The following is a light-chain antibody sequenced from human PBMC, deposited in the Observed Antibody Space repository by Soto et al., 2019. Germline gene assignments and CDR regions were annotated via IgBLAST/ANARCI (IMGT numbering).Light chain of an antibody. J-gene: IGKJ1*01. CDR2: AAS. CDR3: QQVYSYPWT. CDR1: QGIGPY. V-gene: IGKV1-9*01. Sequence: DIQLTQSPSFLSASVGDRVTITCRASQGIGPYLGWYQQKPGKAPKLLIYAASTLQSGVPSTFSGSGSGTEFPLTISSLQAEDFATYYCQQVYSYPWTFGQGTKVEIK.